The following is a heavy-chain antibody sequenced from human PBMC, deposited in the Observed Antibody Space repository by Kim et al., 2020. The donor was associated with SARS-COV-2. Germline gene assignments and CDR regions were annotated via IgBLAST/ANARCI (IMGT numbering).Heavy chain of an antibody. V-gene: IGHV1-69*01. D-gene: IGHD1-26*01. Sequence: IFGTADYAQKFQGRVTITADESTSTAYMGLSSLRSEDTAVYYCARDREGYWGQGTLVTVSS. J-gene: IGHJ4*02. CDR3: ARDREGY. CDR2: IFGTA.